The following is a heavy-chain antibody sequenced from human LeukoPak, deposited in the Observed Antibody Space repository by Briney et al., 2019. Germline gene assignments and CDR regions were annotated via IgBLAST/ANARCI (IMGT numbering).Heavy chain of an antibody. CDR3: ARDIYSGSLDY. V-gene: IGHV4-34*01. CDR2: INHSGST. CDR1: GGSCSGYY. J-gene: IGHJ4*02. D-gene: IGHD1-26*01. Sequence: SETLSLTCAVYGGSCSGYYWSWIRQPPGKGLEWIGEINHSGSTNYSPSLKSRVTISVDTSKNQFSLKLSSVTAADTAVYYCARDIYSGSLDYWGQGTLVTVSS.